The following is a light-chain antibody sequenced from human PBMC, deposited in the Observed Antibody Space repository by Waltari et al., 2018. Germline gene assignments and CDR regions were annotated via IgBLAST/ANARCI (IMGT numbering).Light chain of an antibody. CDR3: QSYDSLSDSYV. CDR2: DNY. CDR1: SSNIGAGSD. V-gene: IGLV1-40*01. J-gene: IGLJ1*01. Sequence: QSVLTQPPSVSGAPGQRVTIHCTGSSSNIGAGSDVHWYQHLPRTAPKLLIYDNYNRPSGVADGFSASKSGTSASLAITGLQAEDEADYYCQSYDSLSDSYVFGTGTKVTVL.